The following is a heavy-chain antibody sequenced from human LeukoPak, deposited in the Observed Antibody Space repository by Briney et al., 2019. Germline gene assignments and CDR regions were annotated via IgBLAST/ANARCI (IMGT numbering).Heavy chain of an antibody. CDR3: AKAAQWGVGTAPLGY. Sequence: GGSLRLSCAASGFTFSSYDMHWVRQATGKGLEWVSAIGTAGDTYYPGSVKGRFTISRENAKNSLYLQMNSLRAGDTAVYYCAKAAQWGVGTAPLGYWGQGTLVTVSS. CDR2: IGTAGDT. D-gene: IGHD1-1*01. J-gene: IGHJ4*02. V-gene: IGHV3-13*01. CDR1: GFTFSSYD.